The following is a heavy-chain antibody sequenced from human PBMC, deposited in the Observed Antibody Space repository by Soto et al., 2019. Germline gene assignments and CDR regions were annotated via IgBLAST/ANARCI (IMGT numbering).Heavy chain of an antibody. J-gene: IGHJ6*02. D-gene: IGHD3-3*01. CDR3: ARDPIKFLQTAPRGMDV. CDR1: AYTFTSYG. V-gene: IGHV1-18*01. Sequence: QVQLVQSGAEVKKPGASVKVSCKASAYTFTSYGISWVRQAPGQGLEWMGWISAYNGNTNYAQKFQGRVTMTTDTPTRTAYMEMRSLRSDDTAVYYCARDPIKFLQTAPRGMDVWGQGTTVTVSS. CDR2: ISAYNGNT.